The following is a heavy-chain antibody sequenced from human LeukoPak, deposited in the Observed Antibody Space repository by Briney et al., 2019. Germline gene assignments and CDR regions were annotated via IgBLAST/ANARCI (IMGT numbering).Heavy chain of an antibody. D-gene: IGHD1-26*01. J-gene: IGHJ4*02. CDR1: GYTFTSYY. CDR2: IYPPESST. Sequence: ASVKVACKASGYTFTSYYMHWLRQAPGQGLEWMDKIYPPESSTIYAQRFQGRLTMTRDTSTSTLNIDGTSRTSDGRAVYYCARAYSGNYLNWGQGTLVTVSS. CDR3: ARAYSGNYLN. V-gene: IGHV1-46*01.